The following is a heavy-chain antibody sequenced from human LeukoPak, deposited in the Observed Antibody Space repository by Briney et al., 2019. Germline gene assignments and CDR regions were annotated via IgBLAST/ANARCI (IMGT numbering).Heavy chain of an antibody. Sequence: GGSLRLSCVASGFTFSNYAMHWVRQAPGQAPGKGLEWVAVMSYDGSHEYYADSVKGRFTISRDNPKSTLYLQMNSLRPEDTAVYYCARDFWPRSGRSWFDPWGQGTLVTVSS. CDR3: ARDFWPRSGRSWFDP. D-gene: IGHD3-10*01. CDR2: MSYDGSHE. V-gene: IGHV3-30*04. J-gene: IGHJ5*02. CDR1: GFTFSNYA.